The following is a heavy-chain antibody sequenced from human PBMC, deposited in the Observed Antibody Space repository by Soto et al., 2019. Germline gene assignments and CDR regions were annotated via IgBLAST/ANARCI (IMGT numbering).Heavy chain of an antibody. D-gene: IGHD3-9*01. V-gene: IGHV1-69*04. J-gene: IGHJ6*03. CDR3: ARDTNPEILTGPSRFYYYYMDV. CDR1: GGTFSSYT. Sequence: ASVKVSCKASGGTFSSYTISWVRQAPGQGLEWMGRIIPILGIANYAQKFQGRVTITADKSTSTAYMELSSLRSEDTAVYYCARDTNPEILTGPSRFYYYYMDVWGKGTTVTVSS. CDR2: IIPILGIA.